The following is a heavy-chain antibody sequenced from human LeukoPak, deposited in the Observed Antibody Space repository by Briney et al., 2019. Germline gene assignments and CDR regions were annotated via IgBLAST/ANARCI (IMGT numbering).Heavy chain of an antibody. D-gene: IGHD3-9*01. CDR1: GFTFDDYA. Sequence: PGGSLRLSCAASGFTFDDYAMHWVRQAPGKGLEWVSLISGDGGSTYYADSVKGRFTISRDNSKNSLYLQMNSLRTEDTALYYCAKELRNFDWLLANYFDYWGQGTLVTVSS. CDR3: AKELRNFDWLLANYFDY. J-gene: IGHJ4*02. V-gene: IGHV3-43*02. CDR2: ISGDGGST.